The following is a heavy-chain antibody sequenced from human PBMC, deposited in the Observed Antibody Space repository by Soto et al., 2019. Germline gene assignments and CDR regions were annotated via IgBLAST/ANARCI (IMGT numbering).Heavy chain of an antibody. D-gene: IGHD3-10*01. CDR1: GGSITNYY. Sequence: QVQLQESGPGLVKPSETLSLTCTVSGGSITNYYCSWFRQPPGKGLEWIGYIKYNGDSAYNLSLKXXVXLSMDPSKTQFSLMLESVTATDTAVYYCARHGFGSLHGLVDVWGQGTTVIVSS. V-gene: IGHV4-59*08. CDR2: IKYNGDS. J-gene: IGHJ6*02. CDR3: ARHGFGSLHGLVDV.